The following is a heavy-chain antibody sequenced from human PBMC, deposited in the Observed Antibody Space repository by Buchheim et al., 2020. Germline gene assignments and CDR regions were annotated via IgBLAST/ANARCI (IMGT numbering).Heavy chain of an antibody. J-gene: IGHJ4*02. D-gene: IGHD3-22*01. CDR1: GGSISSYY. V-gene: IGHV4-59*01. Sequence: QVQLQESGPGLVKPSETLSLTCTVSGGSISSYYWSWIRQPPGKGLEWIGYIYYSGSTNYNPSLKSRVTISVDTSKNQFSLKLSSVTAADTAVYYCARVRSLHPLNYYDSSGYYYFDYWGQGTL. CDR2: IYYSGST. CDR3: ARVRSLHPLNYYDSSGYYYFDY.